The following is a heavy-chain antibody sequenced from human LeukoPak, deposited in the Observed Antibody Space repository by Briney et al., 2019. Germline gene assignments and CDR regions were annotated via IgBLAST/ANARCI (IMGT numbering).Heavy chain of an antibody. CDR3: ARVRDGYNDAYDI. CDR1: GYTFINNW. Sequence: GASVKVSCKASGYTFINNWMHWVRQAPGQGLEWVGLINPTGTDTLYAQKFQGRVTMTRDTSISTAYMELSSLRSEDTAVYYCARVRDGYNDAYDIWGQGTMVTVTS. J-gene: IGHJ3*02. D-gene: IGHD5-24*01. CDR2: INPTGTDT. V-gene: IGHV1-46*01.